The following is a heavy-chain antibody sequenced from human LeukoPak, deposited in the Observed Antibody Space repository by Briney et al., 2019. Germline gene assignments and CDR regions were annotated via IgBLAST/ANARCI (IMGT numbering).Heavy chain of an antibody. CDR2: IYYSGST. CDR1: GGSISSYY. Sequence: KPSETLSLTCTVSGGSISSYYWSWIRQPPGKGLEWIGYIYYSGSTNYNPSLKSRVTISVDTSKNQFSLKLSSVTAADTAVYYCARDRAGIDYWGQGTLVTVSS. D-gene: IGHD3-10*01. V-gene: IGHV4-59*01. CDR3: ARDRAGIDY. J-gene: IGHJ4*02.